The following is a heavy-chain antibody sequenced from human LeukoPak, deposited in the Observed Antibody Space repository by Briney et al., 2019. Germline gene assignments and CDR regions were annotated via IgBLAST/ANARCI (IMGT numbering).Heavy chain of an antibody. CDR3: ARGQFSLSSSWYSFDY. CDR2: IDYSGST. D-gene: IGHD6-13*01. CDR1: GGSISSGGYY. V-gene: IGHV4-31*03. J-gene: IGHJ4*02. Sequence: SETLSLTCTVSGGSISSGGYYWSWIRQHPGKGLEWIGYIDYSGSTYYNPSLKSRVTISVDTSKNQFSLKLSSVTAADTAVYYCARGQFSLSSSWYSFDYWGQGTLVTVSS.